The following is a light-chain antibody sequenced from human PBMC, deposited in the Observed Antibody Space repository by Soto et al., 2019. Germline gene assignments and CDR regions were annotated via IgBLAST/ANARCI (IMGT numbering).Light chain of an antibody. J-gene: IGKJ1*01. CDR3: QQYKKWPRT. CDR2: DAS. Sequence: EIVMTQSPATLSVSPGERATLSFRASQSVSSNFAWYQQKPGQAPRLLIYDASTRATGIPARFSGSGSGTEFTLTISSLQSEDFAVYYCQQYKKWPRTFGHGTKVDIK. CDR1: QSVSSN. V-gene: IGKV3-15*01.